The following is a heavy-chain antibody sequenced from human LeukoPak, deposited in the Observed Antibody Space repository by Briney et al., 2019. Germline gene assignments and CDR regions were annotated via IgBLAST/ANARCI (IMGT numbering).Heavy chain of an antibody. V-gene: IGHV3-30*18. D-gene: IGHD5-24*01. CDR1: GFTFSSYG. J-gene: IGHJ4*02. Sequence: PGGSLRLSCAASGFTFSSYGMHWVRQAPGKGLEWVAVISYDGSNKYYADSVKGRFTISRDNSKNTLYLQMSSLRAEDTAVYYCAKDSVGMATISNVDYWGQGTLVTVSS. CDR2: ISYDGSNK. CDR3: AKDSVGMATISNVDY.